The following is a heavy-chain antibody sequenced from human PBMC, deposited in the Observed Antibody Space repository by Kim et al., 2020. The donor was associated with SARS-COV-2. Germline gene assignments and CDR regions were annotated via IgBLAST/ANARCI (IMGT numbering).Heavy chain of an antibody. J-gene: IGHJ5*02. CDR1: GFTFSSYE. CDR2: IRSSGSTI. Sequence: GGSMRLSCAASGFTFSSYEMNWVRQAPGKGLEWVSYIRSSGSTIYYADSVKGRFTISRDNAKNSLYLQMNSLRAEDTAVYYCASGTERIAAAGTRSGFWFDPWGQGTLVTVSS. CDR3: ASGTERIAAAGTRSGFWFDP. D-gene: IGHD6-13*01. V-gene: IGHV3-48*03.